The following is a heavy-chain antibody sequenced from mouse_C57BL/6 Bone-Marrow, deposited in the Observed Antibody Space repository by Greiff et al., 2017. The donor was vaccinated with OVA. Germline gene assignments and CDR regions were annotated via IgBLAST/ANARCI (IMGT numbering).Heavy chain of an antibody. CDR2: IDPSDSYT. J-gene: IGHJ1*03. CDR1: GYTFTSYW. CDR3: SYYYGSSYDWYFDV. D-gene: IGHD1-1*01. V-gene: IGHV1-69*01. Sequence: QVQLQQPGAELVMPGASVKLSCKASGYTFTSYWMHWVKQRPGQGLEWIGEIDPSDSYTNYNGKFKGKATLTADKSSSTAYMQLSSLTSEDSAVYFCSYYYGSSYDWYFDVWGTGTTVTVSS.